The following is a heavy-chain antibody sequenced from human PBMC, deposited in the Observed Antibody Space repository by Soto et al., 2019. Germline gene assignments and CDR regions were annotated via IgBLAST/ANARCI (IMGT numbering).Heavy chain of an antibody. J-gene: IGHJ5*02. V-gene: IGHV4-59*01. D-gene: IGHD2-2*01. CDR3: ARAHVVVPAASARYNWFDP. CDR1: GGSISSYY. Sequence: NPSETLSLTCTVSGGSISSYYWSWIRQPPGKGLEWIGYIYYSGSTNYNPSLKSRVTISVDTSKNQFSLKLSSVTAADTAVYYCARAHVVVPAASARYNWFDPWGQGTLVTVSS. CDR2: IYYSGST.